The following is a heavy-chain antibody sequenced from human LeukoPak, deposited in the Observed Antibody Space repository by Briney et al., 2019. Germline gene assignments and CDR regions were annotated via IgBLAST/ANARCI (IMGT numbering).Heavy chain of an antibody. D-gene: IGHD1-26*01. CDR2: ISYDGSNK. Sequence: PGRSLRLSCAASGFTFSSYGMHWVRQAPGKGLEWVAVISYDGSNKYYADSVKGRFTISRDNSKNTLYLQMNSLRAEDTAVYYCARGGVGAPYYYYYYMDVWGKGTTVTVSS. CDR3: ARGGVGAPYYYYYYMDV. J-gene: IGHJ6*03. V-gene: IGHV3-30*03. CDR1: GFTFSSYG.